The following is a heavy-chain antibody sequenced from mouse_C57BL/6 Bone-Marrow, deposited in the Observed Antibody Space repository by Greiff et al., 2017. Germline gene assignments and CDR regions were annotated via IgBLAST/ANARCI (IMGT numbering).Heavy chain of an antibody. CDR1: GFNIKNTY. Sequence: VQLQQSVAELVRPGASVKLSCTASGFNIKNTYMNWVKQRPEQGLEWIGRIDPANGNTKYAPKFQGKATITADTSSNTAYLQLSSLTSEDTAINYCARPIYDYDGCTYYFDYWGQGTTLTVSS. J-gene: IGHJ2*01. V-gene: IGHV14-3*01. D-gene: IGHD2-4*01. CDR2: IDPANGNT. CDR3: ARPIYDYDGCTYYFDY.